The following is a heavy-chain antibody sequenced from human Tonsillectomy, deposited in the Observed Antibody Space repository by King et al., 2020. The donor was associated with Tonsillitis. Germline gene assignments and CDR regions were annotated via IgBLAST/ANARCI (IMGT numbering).Heavy chain of an antibody. Sequence: VQLVESGGGLVQPGGSLRLSCAASGFTFSSYAMSWVRQAPGKGLEWVSAISGSGGSTYYADSVKGRFTISRDNSKNTLYLQMNRLRAEDTAVYYCAKDELDTGHYYYGMDVWGQGTTVTVSS. J-gene: IGHJ6*02. V-gene: IGHV3-23*04. D-gene: IGHD5-18*01. CDR3: AKDELDTGHYYYGMDV. CDR2: ISGSGGST. CDR1: GFTFSSYA.